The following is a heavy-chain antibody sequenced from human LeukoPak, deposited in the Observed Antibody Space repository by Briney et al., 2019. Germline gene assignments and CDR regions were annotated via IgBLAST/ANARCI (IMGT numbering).Heavy chain of an antibody. CDR2: ISGSGGNT. V-gene: IGHV3-23*01. CDR3: AKDHCSNGVCYFRV. CDR1: GFTFSSYA. D-gene: IGHD2-8*01. Sequence: GGSLRLSCAASGFTFSSYAMSWVRQAPGKGLEWVSTISGSGGNTYYADPVKGRFTISRDNSKNTLCLQMSSLRAEDTAVYFCAKDHCSNGVCYFRVWGKGTAVTVSS. J-gene: IGHJ6*04.